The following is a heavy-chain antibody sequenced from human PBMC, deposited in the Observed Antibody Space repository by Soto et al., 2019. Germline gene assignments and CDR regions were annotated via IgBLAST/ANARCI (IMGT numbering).Heavy chain of an antibody. Sequence: QLQLQESGPGLVKPWETLSLTCTVSGASVSSSTYYWGWVRQPPGKGLEWIGSVYRTGGTYYSPSFKRRVAISVDPSKKHLSLNLESVTAADTAVYFCFNGRYGSFDYWDQGTLVTVSS. CDR2: VYRTGGT. CDR3: FNGRYGSFDY. J-gene: IGHJ4*02. CDR1: GASVSSSTYY. D-gene: IGHD3-10*01. V-gene: IGHV4-39*02.